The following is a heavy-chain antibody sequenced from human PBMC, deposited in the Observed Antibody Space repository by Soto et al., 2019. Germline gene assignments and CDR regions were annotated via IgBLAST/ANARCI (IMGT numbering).Heavy chain of an antibody. V-gene: IGHV4-4*07. CDR2: IYATGTT. CDR1: GASISGFY. CDR3: VRDGTRTLRDWFDP. J-gene: IGHJ5*02. D-gene: IGHD1-1*01. Sequence: SETLSLTCTVSGASISGFYWSWIRKSAGKGLEWIGRIYATGTTDYNPSLKSRVMMSVDTSKKQFSLKLRSVTAADTAVYYCVRDGTRTLRDWFDPWGQGISVTVSS.